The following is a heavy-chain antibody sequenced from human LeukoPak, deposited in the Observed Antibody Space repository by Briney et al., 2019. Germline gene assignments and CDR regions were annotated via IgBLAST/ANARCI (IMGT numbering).Heavy chain of an antibody. D-gene: IGHD2-8*02. CDR2: ISGSGGKI. CDR1: GFTFSGYA. J-gene: IGHJ4*02. Sequence: GGSLRLSCAASGFTFSGYAMSWVRQAPGKGLEWVSAISGSGGKIFYAESVKGRFTISRDNSKSTLYLQMTSLRTEDTAVYYCAKAVPVGGSLDYWGQGALVTVS. CDR3: AKAVPVGGSLDY. V-gene: IGHV3-23*01.